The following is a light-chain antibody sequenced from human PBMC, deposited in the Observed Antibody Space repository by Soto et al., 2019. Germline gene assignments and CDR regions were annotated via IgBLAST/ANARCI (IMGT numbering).Light chain of an antibody. CDR3: QSYDSSLSGRVV. CDR2: GNS. J-gene: IGLJ2*01. V-gene: IGLV1-40*01. Sequence: QAVVTQPPSVSGAPGQRVTISCTGSSSNIGAGYDVHWYQQLPGTAPKLLIYGNSNRPSGVPDRFSGSKSGTSASLAITGLQAEDEADYYCQSYDSSLSGRVVFSGGTKLTVL. CDR1: SSNIGAGYD.